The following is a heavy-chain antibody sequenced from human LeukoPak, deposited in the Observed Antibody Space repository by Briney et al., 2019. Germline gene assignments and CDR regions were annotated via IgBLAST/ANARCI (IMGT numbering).Heavy chain of an antibody. J-gene: IGHJ6*02. CDR2: MNPNTGNT. Sequence: ASVTVSCTASGYTFTSSDINWVRQATGQGLEWMGWMNPNTGNTEYAQKFQGRVTMTSNTSISTAYMELSSLRSEDTAVYYCARGDFYYDSSGYHYGMDVWGQGTTVTVSS. CDR3: ARGDFYYDSSGYHYGMDV. V-gene: IGHV1-8*01. CDR1: GYTFTSSD. D-gene: IGHD3-22*01.